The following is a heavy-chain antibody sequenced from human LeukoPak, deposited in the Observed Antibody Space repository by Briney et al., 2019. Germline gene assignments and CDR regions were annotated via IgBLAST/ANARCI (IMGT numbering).Heavy chain of an antibody. V-gene: IGHV4-34*01. D-gene: IGHD2-15*01. CDR3: ARLCGGSCYSRGAFDI. Sequence: SETLSLTCAVCGGSFSGYYWSWIRQPPGKGLEWIGEINHSGSTNYNPSLKSRVTISVDTSKNQFSLKLSSVTAADTAVYYCARLCGGSCYSRGAFDIWGQGTMVTVSS. CDR1: GGSFSGYY. CDR2: INHSGST. J-gene: IGHJ3*02.